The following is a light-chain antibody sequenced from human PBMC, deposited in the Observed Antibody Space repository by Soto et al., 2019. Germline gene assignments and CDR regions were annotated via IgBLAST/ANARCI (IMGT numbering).Light chain of an antibody. J-gene: IGKJ1*01. Sequence: AIRMTQSPSSFSASTGDRVTITCRASQGISSYLAWYQQKPGKAPKLLIYAASTLQSGVPSRFSGSGSGTDFTLTISCLQSEDFATYYCQQYYCYRTFGQGTKVEIK. CDR1: QGISSY. CDR3: QQYYCYRT. CDR2: AAS. V-gene: IGKV1-8*01.